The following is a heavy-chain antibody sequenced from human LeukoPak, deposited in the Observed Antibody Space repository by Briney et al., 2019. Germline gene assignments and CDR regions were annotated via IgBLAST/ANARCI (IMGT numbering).Heavy chain of an antibody. CDR2: INHSGST. V-gene: IGHV4-34*01. Sequence: SETLSLTCAVYGGSFSGYYWSWIRQPPGKGLEWIGEINHSGSTNYNPSLKSRVTISVDTSKNQFSLKLSSVTAADTAVYYCARHIVIVVVPAAMDWFDPWGQGTLVTVSS. J-gene: IGHJ5*02. D-gene: IGHD2-2*01. CDR1: GGSFSGYY. CDR3: ARHIVIVVVPAAMDWFDP.